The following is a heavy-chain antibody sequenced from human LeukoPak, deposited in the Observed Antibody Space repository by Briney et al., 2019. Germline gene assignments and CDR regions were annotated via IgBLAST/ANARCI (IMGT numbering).Heavy chain of an antibody. CDR1: GFTFSSYS. CDR3: ARDYYSSRLHFDY. D-gene: IGHD2-2*01. Sequence: GGSLRLSCAASGFTFSSYSMNWVRQAPGKGLEWVSFISVSSTTIYYAGSVKGRFTISRDNAKNSLSLQMTGLRAEDTAVYYCARDYYSSRLHFDYWGQGALVTVSS. CDR2: ISVSSTTI. J-gene: IGHJ4*02. V-gene: IGHV3-48*01.